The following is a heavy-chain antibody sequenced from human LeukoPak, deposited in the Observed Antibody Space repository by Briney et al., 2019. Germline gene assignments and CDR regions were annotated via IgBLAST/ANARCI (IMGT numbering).Heavy chain of an antibody. CDR2: ISSSSTYI. J-gene: IGHJ4*02. D-gene: IGHD1-26*01. CDR1: GFTFSSYW. V-gene: IGHV3-21*01. CDR3: ARVSGGYFDY. Sequence: PGGSLRLSCAASGFTFSSYWMHWVRQAPGKGLEWVSSISSSSTYIYYADSVKGRFTISRDNAKNSVYLQMNSLRAEDTAVFYCARVSGGYFDYWGQGTLVTVSS.